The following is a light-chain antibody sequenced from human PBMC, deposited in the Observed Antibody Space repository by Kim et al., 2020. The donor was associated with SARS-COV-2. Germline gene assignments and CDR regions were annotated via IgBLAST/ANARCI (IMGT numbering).Light chain of an antibody. J-gene: IGKJ1*01. CDR3: QQYVNSHRTWT. V-gene: IGKV3-20*01. CDR2: GAS. Sequence: EFVLTQSPGTLSLSPGERATLSCRASQSISSSYLAWYQQKPGQAPRLLIYGASTRATGIPARFSGSGSGTDFTLTISRLEPEDFAVYYCQQYVNSHRTWTFGQGTKVDIK. CDR1: QSISSSY.